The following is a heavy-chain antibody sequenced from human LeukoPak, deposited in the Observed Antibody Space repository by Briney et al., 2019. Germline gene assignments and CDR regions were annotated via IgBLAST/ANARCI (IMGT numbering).Heavy chain of an antibody. J-gene: IGHJ4*02. CDR1: GFTFGIYA. D-gene: IGHD4-17*01. Sequence: GGTLRLSCAASGFTFGIYAMSWVRQAPGQGLDWVSAISARDGSTYYADSVKGRFTISRDNSKNTLYLQMNSLRAEDTAVYYCAKLLNEYGDYYFDYWGQGTLVTVSS. CDR3: AKLLNEYGDYYFDY. CDR2: ISARDGST. V-gene: IGHV3-23*01.